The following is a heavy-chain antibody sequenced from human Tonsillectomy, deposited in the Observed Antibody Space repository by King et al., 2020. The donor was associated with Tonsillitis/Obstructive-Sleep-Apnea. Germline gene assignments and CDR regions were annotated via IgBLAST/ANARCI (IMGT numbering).Heavy chain of an antibody. D-gene: IGHD6-19*01. V-gene: IGHV3-33*01. Sequence: QGQLVQSGGGVVQPGRSLRLSCAASGFTFSTYGMHWVRQAPGKGLEWVTVIWYDGSNKDYAVSVKGRFTISRDNSKNTLYLKMDSLRAEDTAVYYCASSSILVRVAVATVIYYWGQGPLFTVSS. CDR3: ASSSILVRVAVATVIYY. CDR1: GFTFSTYG. J-gene: IGHJ4*02. CDR2: IWYDGSNK.